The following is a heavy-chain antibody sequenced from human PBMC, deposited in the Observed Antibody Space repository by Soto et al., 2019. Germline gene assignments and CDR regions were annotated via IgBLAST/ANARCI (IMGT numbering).Heavy chain of an antibody. V-gene: IGHV4-31*03. Sequence: LSLTCTVSGGSISSGGYYWSWIRQHPGKGLEWIGYIYYNGNTYYNPSLKSRVTISLDTSKNQFSLKVNSVTAADTAVYYCASAVRSWYYFDYCGQGGLVT. J-gene: IGHJ4*02. CDR2: IYYNGNT. CDR1: GGSISSGGYY. CDR3: ASAVRSWYYFDY. D-gene: IGHD6-13*01.